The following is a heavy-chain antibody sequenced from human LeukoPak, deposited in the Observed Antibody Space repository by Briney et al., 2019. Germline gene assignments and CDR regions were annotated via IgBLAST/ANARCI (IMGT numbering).Heavy chain of an antibody. Sequence: ASVKVSCKASGYSFTGYYMHWVRQAPGQGLEWMGWINPNSGGTKYAQKFQGRVTMTRDTSIRTAHMELSRLRSDDTAVDYCATLTQFLWGQGTLVTVSS. V-gene: IGHV1-2*02. CDR3: ATLTQFL. J-gene: IGHJ4*02. D-gene: IGHD1-14*01. CDR1: GYSFTGYY. CDR2: INPNSGGT.